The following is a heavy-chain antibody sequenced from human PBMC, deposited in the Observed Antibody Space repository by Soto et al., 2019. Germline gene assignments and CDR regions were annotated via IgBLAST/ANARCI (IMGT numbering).Heavy chain of an antibody. J-gene: IGHJ4*02. V-gene: IGHV1-69*13. CDR1: GGTFSSYA. CDR3: ARGGLYCGGDGQPYYFDY. D-gene: IGHD2-21*02. CDR2: IIPIFGTA. Sequence: EASVKVSCKDSGGTFSSYAISWVRQAPGQGLEWMGGIIPIFGTANYAQKFQGRVTITADESTSTAYMELRRLRSDDTAVYYCARGGLYCGGDGQPYYFDYWGQGTLVTVSS.